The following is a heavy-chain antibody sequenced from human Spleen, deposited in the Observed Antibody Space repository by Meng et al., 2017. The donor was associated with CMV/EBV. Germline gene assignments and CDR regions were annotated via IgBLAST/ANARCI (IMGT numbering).Heavy chain of an antibody. CDR1: GFTFSSYA. D-gene: IGHD2/OR15-2a*01. V-gene: IGHV3-30-3*02. CDR3: AKLESPIVYEKIFDI. Sequence: GGSLRLSCAASGFTFSSYAMHWVRQAPGKGLEWVAVISYDGSNKYYADSVKGRSTISRDNSKNTLYLQMYSLRAEDTAVYYCAKLESPIVYEKIFDIWGQGTMVTVSS. CDR2: ISYDGSNK. J-gene: IGHJ3*02.